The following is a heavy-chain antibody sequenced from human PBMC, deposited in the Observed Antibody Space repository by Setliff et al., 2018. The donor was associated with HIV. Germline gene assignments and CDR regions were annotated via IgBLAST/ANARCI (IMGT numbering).Heavy chain of an antibody. CDR2: ISPYNGHT. V-gene: IGHV1-18*01. CDR3: ARLGSGWSDSYYYAMDV. J-gene: IGHJ6*02. D-gene: IGHD6-19*01. Sequence: ASVKVSCKASGYTFTTYGISWVRQAPGHGLEWMGWISPYNGHTNYAQNFQGRVTMTIDTSTSRAYMELKSLTSDDTAAYFCARLGSGWSDSYYYAMDVWGQGTTVTVSS. CDR1: GYTFTTYG.